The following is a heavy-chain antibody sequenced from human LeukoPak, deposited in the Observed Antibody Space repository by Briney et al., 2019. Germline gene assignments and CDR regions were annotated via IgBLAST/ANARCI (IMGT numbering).Heavy chain of an antibody. CDR2: ISYDGSNK. Sequence: GGSLRLSCAASGFTFSSYAMHWVRQAPGKGLEWVAVISYDGSNKYYADSVKGRFTISRDSSKNTLYLQMNSLRAEDTAVYYCARDGGYSSSWYDFDYWGQGTLVTVSS. CDR1: GFTFSSYA. J-gene: IGHJ4*02. CDR3: ARDGGYSSSWYDFDY. V-gene: IGHV3-30*04. D-gene: IGHD6-13*01.